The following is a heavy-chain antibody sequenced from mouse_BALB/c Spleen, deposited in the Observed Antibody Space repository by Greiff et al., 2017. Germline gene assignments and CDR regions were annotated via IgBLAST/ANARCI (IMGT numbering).Heavy chain of an antibody. D-gene: IGHD2-4*01. CDR3: AREEDDYDRGAWFAY. CDR2: IRNKANGYTT. Sequence: EVKLMESGGGLVQPGGSLRLSCATSGFTFTDYYMSWVRQPPGKALEWLGFIRNKANGYTTEYSASVKGRFTISRDNSQSILYLQMNTLRAEDSATYDCAREEDDYDRGAWFAYWGQGTLVTVSA. CDR1: GFTFTDYY. J-gene: IGHJ3*01. V-gene: IGHV7-3*02.